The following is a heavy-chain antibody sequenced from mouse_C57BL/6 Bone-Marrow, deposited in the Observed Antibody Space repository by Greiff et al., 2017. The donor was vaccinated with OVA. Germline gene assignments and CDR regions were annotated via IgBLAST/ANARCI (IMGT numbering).Heavy chain of an antibody. Sequence: VQLKESGPVLVKPGPSVKISCKASGFTFTDYYMHWVKQSHGKSLEWIGVVYPYSGGTSYNQKFKGKATLTVDTSSSTAYMELYSLTSEDSAVYYSARGCGSSPGLYFDVRGTGTTVTV. CDR1: GFTFTDYY. CDR3: ARGCGSSPGLYFDV. CDR2: VYPYSGGT. V-gene: IGHV1-36*01. J-gene: IGHJ1*03. D-gene: IGHD1-1*01.